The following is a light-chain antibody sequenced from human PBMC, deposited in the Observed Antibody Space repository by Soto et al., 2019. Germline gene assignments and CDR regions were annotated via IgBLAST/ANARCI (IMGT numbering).Light chain of an antibody. Sequence: EIVLTQSPGALSLSPGETAILSCRASQSLSTNYLAWYQQKSGQAPRLLIYATSNGATGIPDRFSGSGSGTDCTLTISRLEPEDSAVYYCQQFGYFGGGTKVEIK. CDR2: ATS. CDR3: QQFGY. J-gene: IGKJ4*01. V-gene: IGKV3-20*01. CDR1: QSLSTNY.